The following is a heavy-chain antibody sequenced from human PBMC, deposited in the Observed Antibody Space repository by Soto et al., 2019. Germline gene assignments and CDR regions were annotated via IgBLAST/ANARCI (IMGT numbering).Heavy chain of an antibody. Sequence: QVQLVQSGAEVKKPGSSVKVSCKASGGTFSNYPISWVRQAPGQGLEWMGGIIPIFGTVNYAQKFQGRVTITADESTSTAYLELSSLRSEDAAVYYCARGLHSWLQLWYFDLWGRGTLVTVSS. D-gene: IGHD2-21*02. J-gene: IGHJ2*01. CDR3: ARGLHSWLQLWYFDL. V-gene: IGHV1-69*12. CDR1: GGTFSNYP. CDR2: IIPIFGTV.